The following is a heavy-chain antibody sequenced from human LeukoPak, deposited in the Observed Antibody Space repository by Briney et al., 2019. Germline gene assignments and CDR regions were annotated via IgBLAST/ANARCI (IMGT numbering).Heavy chain of an antibody. J-gene: IGHJ4*02. D-gene: IGHD6-13*01. CDR3: ARDLVRGIAAAGTFDY. CDR1: GYTFTSYG. V-gene: IGHV1-18*01. Sequence: ASVKVSCKASGYTFTSYGISWVRQAPGQGLEWMGRISAYNGNTNYAQKLQGRVTMTTDTSTSTAYMELRSLRSDDTAVYYCARDLVRGIAAAGTFDYWGQGTLVTVSS. CDR2: ISAYNGNT.